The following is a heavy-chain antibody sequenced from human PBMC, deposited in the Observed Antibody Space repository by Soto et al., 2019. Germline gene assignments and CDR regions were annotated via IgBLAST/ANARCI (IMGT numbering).Heavy chain of an antibody. Sequence: SETLSLTCAVSGYSIASVYYWAWIRQSPGKGLEWIGSIYHAGSVYYNPSLNGRVALSMDTSKNHFSLKLTSVTAADTAVYYCARTFDYYGMDVWGQGTTVT. CDR2: IYHAGSV. CDR1: GYSIASVYY. J-gene: IGHJ6*02. CDR3: ARTFDYYGMDV. V-gene: IGHV4-38-2*01.